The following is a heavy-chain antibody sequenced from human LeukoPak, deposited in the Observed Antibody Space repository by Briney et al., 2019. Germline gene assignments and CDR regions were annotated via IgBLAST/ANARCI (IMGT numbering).Heavy chain of an antibody. CDR1: GFIFTDYS. CDR3: ARDGVPDYDYNGYYGYYFDS. CDR2: ITSDKNTI. D-gene: IGHD3-22*01. Sequence: GGSLRLSCAASGFIFTDYSMTWVRQAPGKGLEWLSHITSDKNTIYYADSVKGRFTISRDNAKNSLYLQMNSLRAEDTAVYYCARDGVPDYDYNGYYGYYFDSWGRGTLVTVSS. V-gene: IGHV3-48*04. J-gene: IGHJ4*02.